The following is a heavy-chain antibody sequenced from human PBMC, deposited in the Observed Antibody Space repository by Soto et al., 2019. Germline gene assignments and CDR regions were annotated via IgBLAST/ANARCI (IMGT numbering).Heavy chain of an antibody. CDR2: IFYSAST. Sequence: SETLSLTCSVSGGSISGHYWTWIRQSPGKGLEWIGYIFYSASTNYNPSLKSRVTISVDTSKNQFSLKMSSVTAADTAVYYCARVGSSGWSPDYWGRGTLVTVSS. CDR1: GGSISGHY. D-gene: IGHD6-19*01. CDR3: ARVGSSGWSPDY. V-gene: IGHV4-59*11. J-gene: IGHJ4*01.